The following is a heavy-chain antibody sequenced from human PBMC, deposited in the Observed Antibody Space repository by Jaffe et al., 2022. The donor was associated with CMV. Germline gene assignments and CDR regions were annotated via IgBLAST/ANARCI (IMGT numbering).Heavy chain of an antibody. J-gene: IGHJ3*02. Sequence: EVQLVETGGGLIQPGGSLRLSCAASGFTVSSNYMSWVRQAPGKGLEWVSVIYSGGSTYYADSVKGRFTISRDNSKNTLYLQMNSLRAEDTAVYYCARAPSLRDAHTDAFDIWGQGTMVTVSS. V-gene: IGHV3-53*02. CDR3: ARAPSLRDAHTDAFDI. D-gene: IGHD2-2*01. CDR2: IYSGGST. CDR1: GFTVSSNY.